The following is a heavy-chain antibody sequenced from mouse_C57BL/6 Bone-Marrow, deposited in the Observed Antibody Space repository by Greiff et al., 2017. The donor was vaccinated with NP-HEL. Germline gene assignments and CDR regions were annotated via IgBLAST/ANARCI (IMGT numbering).Heavy chain of an antibody. Sequence: QVQLQQPGAELVKPGASVKLSCKASGYTFTSYWMHWVKQRPGQGLEWIGMIHPNSGSTNYNEKFKSKATLTVDKSSSTAYMQLSGLTSEDSAVYYCARWGYGSSHYYAMDYWGQGTSVTVSS. J-gene: IGHJ4*01. V-gene: IGHV1-64*01. D-gene: IGHD1-1*01. CDR1: GYTFTSYW. CDR3: ARWGYGSSHYYAMDY. CDR2: IHPNSGST.